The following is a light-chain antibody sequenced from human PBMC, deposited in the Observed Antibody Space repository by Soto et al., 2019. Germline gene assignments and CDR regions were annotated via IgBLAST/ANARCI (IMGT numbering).Light chain of an antibody. CDR1: QSVSDN. J-gene: IGKJ5*01. CDR2: RAS. Sequence: EVLMTQSPDTLYVSPGERVTLSCRASQSVSDNLAWYQQKPGQGPRLLVYRASTRTLGIPARFSGSESGTEFTLTISSLQSEDFAVYYCQQYNTWPITFGQGTRP. V-gene: IGKV3-15*01. CDR3: QQYNTWPIT.